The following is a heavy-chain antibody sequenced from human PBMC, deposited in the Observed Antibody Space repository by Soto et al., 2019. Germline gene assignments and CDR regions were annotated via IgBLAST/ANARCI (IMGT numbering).Heavy chain of an antibody. D-gene: IGHD2-21*01. Sequence: GGSLRLACAASGFTFSSYAMHWARQAPGKGLEYVSAITSSGGNTDYASSVKGRFTISRDNSKNTLYLQMGSLRAEDMAVYYCARRIPFGYGMAVWGQGTTVTVSS. CDR2: ITSSGGNT. CDR1: GFTFSSYA. J-gene: IGHJ6*02. V-gene: IGHV3-64*01. CDR3: ARRIPFGYGMAV.